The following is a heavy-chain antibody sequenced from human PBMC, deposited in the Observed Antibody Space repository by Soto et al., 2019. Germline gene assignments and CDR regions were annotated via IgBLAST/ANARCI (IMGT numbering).Heavy chain of an antibody. CDR2: IYYSGST. CDR3: ARGGGYGDYVGDFDY. CDR1: GGSISSGDYY. Sequence: SETLSLTCTVSGGSISSGDYYWSWIRQPPGKGLEWIGYIYYSGSTYYNPSLKSRVTISVDTSKNQFSLKLSSVTAADTAVYYCARGGGYGDYVGDFDYWGQGTLVTVSS. D-gene: IGHD4-17*01. V-gene: IGHV4-30-4*01. J-gene: IGHJ4*02.